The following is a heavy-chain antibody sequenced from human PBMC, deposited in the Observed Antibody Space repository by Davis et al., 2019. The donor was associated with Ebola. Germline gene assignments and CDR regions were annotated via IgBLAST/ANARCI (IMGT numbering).Heavy chain of an antibody. D-gene: IGHD1-26*01. CDR1: GGSISSDGSYY. CDR2: INYSGKT. V-gene: IGHV4-39*01. J-gene: IGHJ4*02. CDR3: ARLIVGTGGNYFEH. Sequence: PSETLSLTCTVSGGSISSDGSYYWVWVRQPPGKGLDWIGSINYSGKTYYDSTLKSRVTMSVDTSKNQFSLKLLSVTAADTAVYFCARLIVGTGGNYFEHWGQGSLVHVSS.